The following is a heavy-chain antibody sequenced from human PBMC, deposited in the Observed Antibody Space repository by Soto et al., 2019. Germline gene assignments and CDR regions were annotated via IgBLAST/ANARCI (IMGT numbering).Heavy chain of an antibody. CDR1: GYTLTELS. Sequence: ASVKVSCKVSGYTLTELSMHWVLQAPGKGLEWMGGFDPEDGETIYAQKFQGRVTMTEDTSTDTAYMELSSLRSEDTAVYYCATSTRPYYYYGMDVWGQGTTVTVSS. CDR2: FDPEDGET. D-gene: IGHD5-12*01. CDR3: ATSTRPYYYYGMDV. J-gene: IGHJ6*02. V-gene: IGHV1-24*01.